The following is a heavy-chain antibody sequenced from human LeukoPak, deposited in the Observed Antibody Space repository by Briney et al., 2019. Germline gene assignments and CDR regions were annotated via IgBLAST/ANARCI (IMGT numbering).Heavy chain of an antibody. V-gene: IGHV1-8*03. Sequence: ASVKVSCKASGYTFTSYYMHWVRQATGQGLEWMGWMNPNSGNTGYAQKFQGRVTITRNTSISTAYMELSSLRSEDTAVYYCARVTRGNSSGSGFDYWGQGTLVTVSS. J-gene: IGHJ4*02. CDR2: MNPNSGNT. CDR1: GYTFTSYY. CDR3: ARVTRGNSSGSGFDY. D-gene: IGHD3-22*01.